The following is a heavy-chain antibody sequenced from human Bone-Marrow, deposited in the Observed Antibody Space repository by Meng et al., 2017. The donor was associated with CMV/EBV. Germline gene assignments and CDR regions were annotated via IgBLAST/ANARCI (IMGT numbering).Heavy chain of an antibody. D-gene: IGHD2-2*02. V-gene: IGHV3-74*01. J-gene: IGHJ6*02. Sequence: GESLKISCAASGFTFSSYGMHWVRQAPGKGLVWVSRINGDGGSKSYADSVKGRFTISRDNAKNTLYLQMKSLRVEDTAVYYCARDVYCSSTSCYIKGTFYYYYSMDVWGQEPTVTVSS. CDR3: ARDVYCSSTSCYIKGTFYYYYSMDV. CDR2: INGDGGSK. CDR1: GFTFSSYG.